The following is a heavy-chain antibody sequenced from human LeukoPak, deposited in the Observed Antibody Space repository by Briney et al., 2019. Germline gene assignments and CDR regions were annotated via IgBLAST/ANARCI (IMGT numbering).Heavy chain of an antibody. V-gene: IGHV1-2*02. D-gene: IGHD3-22*01. CDR1: GYSFIDYY. Sequence: ASVKVSCKTSGYSFIDYYIHWVRQAPGQGLEWMGWINSNSADTNYAQNFQGRVTMTRDTSISTAYMELSRLRSDDTAVYYCARAPTYDSSGYYYDYWGQGTLVTVSS. J-gene: IGHJ4*02. CDR2: INSNSADT. CDR3: ARAPTYDSSGYYYDY.